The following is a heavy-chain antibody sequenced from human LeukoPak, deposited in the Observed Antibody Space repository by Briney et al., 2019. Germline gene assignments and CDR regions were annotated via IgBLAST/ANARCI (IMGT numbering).Heavy chain of an antibody. D-gene: IGHD6-19*01. CDR3: ARHPSVAGTKGGFDH. V-gene: IGHV4-59*08. J-gene: IGHJ4*02. CDR1: GGSISSYY. CDR2: IFYIGST. Sequence: SETLSLTCTVSGGSISSYYWSWIRQSPGKGLEWVGDIFYIGSTNYNPSLKSRVTIAVDTSKNQFSLKLSSVTAADTAVYYCARHPSVAGTKGGFDHWGQGTLVTVSS.